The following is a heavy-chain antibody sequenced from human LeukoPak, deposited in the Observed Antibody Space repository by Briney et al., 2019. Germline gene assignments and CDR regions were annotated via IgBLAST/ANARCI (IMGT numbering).Heavy chain of an antibody. CDR1: GFTFRSNA. D-gene: IGHD3-10*01. V-gene: IGHV3-23*01. J-gene: IGHJ4*02. Sequence: GGSLRLSCAASGFTFRSNAMSWVRQAPGKGLEWVSVITGNGGSTYYADSVKGRFTISRDNSKNTLSLQMNSLRAEDTAVYYCAKDAVAPGSGGDYFDYWGQGTLVTVSS. CDR3: AKDAVAPGSGGDYFDY. CDR2: ITGNGGST.